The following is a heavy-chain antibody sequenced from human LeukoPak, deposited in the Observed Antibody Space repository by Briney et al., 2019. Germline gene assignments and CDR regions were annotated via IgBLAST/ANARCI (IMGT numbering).Heavy chain of an antibody. CDR2: TYYRSRWYN. CDR1: GGTVSSNNAA. D-gene: IGHD2-15*01. CDR3: ARDYCSSKRGFYFYMDV. V-gene: IGHV6-1*01. Sequence: SQTLSLTCAISGGTVSSNNAAWNWMRQSPSRGLEWLGRTYYRSRWYNDYAVSVKSRVIISPDTSKNQFSLQLNSVTPEDTALYFRARDYCSSKRGFYFYMDVWGKGTTVTVSS. J-gene: IGHJ6*03.